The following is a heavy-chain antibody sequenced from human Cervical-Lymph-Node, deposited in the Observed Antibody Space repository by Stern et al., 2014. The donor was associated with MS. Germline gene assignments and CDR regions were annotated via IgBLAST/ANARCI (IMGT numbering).Heavy chain of an antibody. Sequence: VQLVESGGGVVQPGRSLRLSCAASGFTFSTYGMHWVRQAPGKRLERVAVILYDGSNKSYADSVKGLFTISRDNSKNTLYLQMDSLRGEDTAVYYCAKFGFRRTTQRCYFDNWGQGTLVTVSS. D-gene: IGHD2-2*01. V-gene: IGHV3-30*18. CDR3: AKFGFRRTTQRCYFDN. CDR1: GFTFSTYG. J-gene: IGHJ4*02. CDR2: ILYDGSNK.